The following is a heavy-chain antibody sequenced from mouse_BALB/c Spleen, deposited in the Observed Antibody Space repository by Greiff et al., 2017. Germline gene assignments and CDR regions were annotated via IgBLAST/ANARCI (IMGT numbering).Heavy chain of an antibody. CDR3: ARSDGTGAWFAY. V-gene: IGHV1-54*01. CDR1: GYAFTNYL. CDR2: INPGSGGT. J-gene: IGHJ3*01. D-gene: IGHD4-1*01. Sequence: VQLQQSGAELVRPGTSVKVSCKASGYAFTNYLIEWVKQRPGQGLEWIGVINPGSGGTNYNEKFKGKATLTADKSSSTAYMQLSSLTSDDSAVYFCARSDGTGAWFAYWGQGTLVTVSA.